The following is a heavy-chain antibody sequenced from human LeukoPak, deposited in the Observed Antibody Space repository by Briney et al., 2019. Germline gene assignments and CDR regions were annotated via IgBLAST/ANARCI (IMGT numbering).Heavy chain of an antibody. J-gene: IGHJ4*02. CDR2: ISYDGSNK. D-gene: IGHD3-22*01. CDR3: ARDDPGSGYFGY. V-gene: IGHV3-30-3*01. Sequence: PGRSLRLSCAASGFTFSSYAMYWVRQAPGKGLEWVAVISYDGSNKYYADSVKGRFTISRDNSKNALYLQMNSLRAEDTAVYYCARDDPGSGYFGYWGQGTLVTVSS. CDR1: GFTFSSYA.